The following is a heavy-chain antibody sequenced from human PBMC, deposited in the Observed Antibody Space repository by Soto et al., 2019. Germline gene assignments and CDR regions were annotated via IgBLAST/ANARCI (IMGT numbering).Heavy chain of an antibody. CDR1: GFTFSSYG. J-gene: IGHJ4*02. Sequence: QVQLVESGGGVVQPGRSLRLSCAASGFTFSSYGMHWVRQAPGKGLEWVAVIWYDGSNKYYADSVKGRFTISRDKSKNTLSLQMNSLRAEDTAVYYCARDGYFSSGSCYSAPVFDYWGQGTLVTVSS. CDR2: IWYDGSNK. V-gene: IGHV3-33*01. CDR3: ARDGYFSSGSCYSAPVFDY. D-gene: IGHD2-15*01.